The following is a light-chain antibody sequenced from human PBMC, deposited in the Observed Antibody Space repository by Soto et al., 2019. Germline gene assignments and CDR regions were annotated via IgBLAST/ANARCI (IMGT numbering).Light chain of an antibody. Sequence: DIQMTQSPSSLSASVGDRVTITCRASQSIARDINWYQQKSGKAPKFLIYAASSLQNGVPSRFSGRGSGTDFTLTISSLQPEDSATYFCQQSYSTHPWTFGQGTKVDIK. CDR3: QQSYSTHPWT. J-gene: IGKJ1*01. CDR2: AAS. V-gene: IGKV1-39*01. CDR1: QSIARD.